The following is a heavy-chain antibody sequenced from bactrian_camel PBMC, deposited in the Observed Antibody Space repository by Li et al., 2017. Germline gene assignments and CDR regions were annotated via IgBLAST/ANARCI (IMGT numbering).Heavy chain of an antibody. J-gene: IGHJ6*01. CDR2: TYIGGGST. Sequence: VQLVESGGASVQAGKSLRLSCKITGDPYSSNCRAWFRQAPGKEREGVAATYIGGGSTYYADSVKGRFTISHDDAKNTLYLQMTGLQPEDTAMYHCAAVPSTYGDGWLILNPALVDFGHLGRGTQVTVS. V-gene: IGHV3S1*01. D-gene: IGHD1*01. CDR1: GDPYSSNC. CDR3: AAVPSTYGDGWLILNPALVDFGH.